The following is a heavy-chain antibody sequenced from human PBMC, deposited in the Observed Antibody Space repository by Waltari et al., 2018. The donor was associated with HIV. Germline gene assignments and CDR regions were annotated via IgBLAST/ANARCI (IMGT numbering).Heavy chain of an antibody. V-gene: IGHV4-34*01. J-gene: IGHJ3*02. CDR1: GGSFSGYY. CDR2: INHSGST. D-gene: IGHD3-22*01. CDR3: ARGLYYDSSGYYSDAFDI. Sequence: QVQLQQWGAGLLKPSETLSLTCAVYGGSFSGYYWSWIRQPPGKGLEWIGEINHSGSTNYNPSRKSRVTISVDTSKNQFSLKLSSVTAADTAVYYCARGLYYDSSGYYSDAFDIWGQGTMVTVSS.